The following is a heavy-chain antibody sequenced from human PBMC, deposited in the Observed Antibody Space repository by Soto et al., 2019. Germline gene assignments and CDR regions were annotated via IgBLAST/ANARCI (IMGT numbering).Heavy chain of an antibody. CDR2: ISYDGSNK. CDR1: GFTFSSYA. J-gene: IGHJ4*02. Sequence: QVQLVESGGGVVQPGRSLRLSCAASGFTFSSYAMHWVSQAPGKGLEWVAVISYDGSNKYYADSVKGRFTISRDTSKNTLYLQMNSLRAEDTAVYYCARGRGYCSGGSCYSLDYWGQGTLVTVSS. CDR3: ARGRGYCSGGSCYSLDY. D-gene: IGHD2-15*01. V-gene: IGHV3-30-3*01.